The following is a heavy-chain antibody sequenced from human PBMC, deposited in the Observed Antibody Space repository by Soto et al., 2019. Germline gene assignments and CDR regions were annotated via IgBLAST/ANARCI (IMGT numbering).Heavy chain of an antibody. CDR2: ISYDGSNK. V-gene: IGHV3-30*03. D-gene: IGHD2-2*01. CDR1: GFTFSSYG. J-gene: IGHJ3*02. Sequence: QVQLVESGGGVVQPGRSLRLSCAASGFTFSSYGMHWVRQAPGKGLEWVAVISYDGSNKYYADSVKGRFTISRDNSKNKLYLQMNSLRAEDTAVYYCATNQRYCSSTSCFYDAFDIWGQGTMVTGSS. CDR3: ATNQRYCSSTSCFYDAFDI.